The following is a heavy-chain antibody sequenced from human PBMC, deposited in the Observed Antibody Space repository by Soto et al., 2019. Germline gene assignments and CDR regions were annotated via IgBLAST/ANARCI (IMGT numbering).Heavy chain of an antibody. J-gene: IGHJ4*01. CDR2: ISSSSSYI. CDR3: ARGDHSSGSQYDY. D-gene: IGHD3-22*01. V-gene: IGHV3-21*01. Sequence: VGSLGLSCAFSAVPFSGYSMHWVRTAPGKGLEWVSSISSSSSYIYYADSVKGRFTISRDNAKNSLYLQMNNLRAEDTAVYYCARGDHSSGSQYDYWGQRTLVNGSS. CDR1: AVPFSGYS.